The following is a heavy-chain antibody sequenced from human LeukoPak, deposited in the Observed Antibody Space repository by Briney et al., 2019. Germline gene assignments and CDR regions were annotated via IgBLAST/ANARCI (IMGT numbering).Heavy chain of an antibody. CDR1: GFTFSSYG. CDR3: AKDLTIFGVVTTPFDY. Sequence: GGSLRLSCAASGFTFSSYGMHWVRQAPGKGLEWVAFIRYDGSNKYYADSVKGRFTISRDNSKNTLYLQMNSLRAEDTAVYYCAKDLTIFGVVTTPFDYWGQGTLVTVSS. D-gene: IGHD3-3*01. J-gene: IGHJ4*02. V-gene: IGHV3-30*02. CDR2: IRYDGSNK.